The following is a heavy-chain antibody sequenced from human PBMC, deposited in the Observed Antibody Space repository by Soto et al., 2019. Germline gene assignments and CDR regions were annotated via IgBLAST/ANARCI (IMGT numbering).Heavy chain of an antibody. CDR2: ISSNGGST. CDR3: ARSQRYSGYDYVIFPASSVYYYYYMDV. Sequence: PGGSLRLSCAASGFTFSSYAMHWVRQAPGKGLEYVSAISSNGGSTYYANSVKGRFTISRDNSKNTLYLQMGSLRAEDMAVYYCARSQRYSGYDYVIFPASSVYYYYYMDVWGKGTTVTVSS. CDR1: GFTFSSYA. D-gene: IGHD5-12*01. J-gene: IGHJ6*03. V-gene: IGHV3-64*01.